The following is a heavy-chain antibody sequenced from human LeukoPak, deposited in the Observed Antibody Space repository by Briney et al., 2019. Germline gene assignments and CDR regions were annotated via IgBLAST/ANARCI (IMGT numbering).Heavy chain of an antibody. CDR3: ARRLVTAGITDFFDS. CDR1: GFTVSDNY. Sequence: GGSLRLSCAVSGFTVSDNYMTWVRQAPGKGLEWVSVVYSGGSTYYADSVKGRFTMSRDNSKNTLYLQMNSLRDEDTAVYYCARRLVTAGITDFFDSWGQGTLVSVSS. J-gene: IGHJ4*02. V-gene: IGHV3-53*01. D-gene: IGHD2-2*01. CDR2: VYSGGST.